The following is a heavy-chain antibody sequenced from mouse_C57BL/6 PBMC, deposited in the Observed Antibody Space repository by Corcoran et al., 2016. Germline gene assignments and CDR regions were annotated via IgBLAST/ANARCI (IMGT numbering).Heavy chain of an antibody. CDR3: ARVYGTDWYFDV. CDR2: INTYSGVP. CDR1: GYTFTTYG. D-gene: IGHD2-1*01. V-gene: IGHV9-3*01. Sequence: QIQLVQSGPELKKPGETVKISCKASGYTFTTYGMSWVKQAPGKGLKWMGWINTYSGVPTYADDFKGRFAFSLETSASTAYLQINNLKNEDTATYFCARVYGTDWYFDVWGTGTTVTVSS. J-gene: IGHJ1*03.